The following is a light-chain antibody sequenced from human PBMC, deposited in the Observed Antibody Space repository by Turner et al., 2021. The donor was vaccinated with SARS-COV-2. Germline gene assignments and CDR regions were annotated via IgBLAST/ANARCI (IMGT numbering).Light chain of an antibody. J-gene: IGLJ2*01. Sequence: SNLLTQPHSVSVAPGQTAKITCEGDNVGSKNVHWYQKKSGQAPMLVVYDDDHRPSGVPDRFSGSNFGNSATLAISRVEVGDEADYYCQLWHSGPGMIFGGGTKLTVL. V-gene: IGLV3-21*02. CDR1: NVGSKN. CDR2: DDD. CDR3: QLWHSGPGMI.